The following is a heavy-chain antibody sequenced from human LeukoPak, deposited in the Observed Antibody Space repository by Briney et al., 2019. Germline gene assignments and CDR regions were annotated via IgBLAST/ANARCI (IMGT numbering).Heavy chain of an antibody. J-gene: IGHJ4*02. CDR1: GGSISRNDYY. Sequence: SETLSLTCIVSGGSISRNDYYWGWIRQPPGKGLEWIGSVYHSGTTSYNPSLKSRVTISVDTSKNQFSLKLSSVTAADTAVYYCARDTRGIAAAGTRDWGQGTLVTVSS. V-gene: IGHV4-39*07. D-gene: IGHD6-13*01. CDR3: ARDTRGIAAAGTRD. CDR2: VYHSGTT.